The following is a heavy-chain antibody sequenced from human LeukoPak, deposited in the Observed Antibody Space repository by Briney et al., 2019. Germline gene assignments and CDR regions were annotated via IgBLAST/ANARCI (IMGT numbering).Heavy chain of an antibody. D-gene: IGHD2-15*01. Sequence: PSETLSLTCTVSGGSISSYYWSWIRQSAGKGLEWIGRIYTSGSTNYNPSLKSRVTMSVDTSKNQFSLKLSSVTAADTAVYYCAREPLGYCSGGSCYIDPWGQGTLVTVSS. J-gene: IGHJ5*02. V-gene: IGHV4-4*07. CDR1: GGSISSYY. CDR3: AREPLGYCSGGSCYIDP. CDR2: IYTSGST.